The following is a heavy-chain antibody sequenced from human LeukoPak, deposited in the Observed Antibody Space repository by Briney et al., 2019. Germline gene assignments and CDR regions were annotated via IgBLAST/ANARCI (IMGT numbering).Heavy chain of an antibody. CDR1: GYTFTGYY. J-gene: IGHJ4*02. CDR3: ASVPVGWNDY. CDR2: INPNSGGA. V-gene: IGHV1-2*06. Sequence: GASVKVSCKASGYTFTGYYMHWVRQAPGQGLEWMGRINPNSGGANYAQKFQGRVTMTRDTSISTAYMELSRLGSDDTAVYYCASVPVGWNDYWGQGPLVTVSS. D-gene: IGHD1-1*01.